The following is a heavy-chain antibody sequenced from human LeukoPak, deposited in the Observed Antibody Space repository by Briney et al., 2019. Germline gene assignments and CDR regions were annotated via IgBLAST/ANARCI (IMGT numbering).Heavy chain of an antibody. V-gene: IGHV4-59*08. J-gene: IGHJ5*02. CDR1: GGSISSYY. CDR2: IYYSGST. D-gene: IGHD1-26*01. CDR3: ARWVGATWFDP. Sequence: SETLSLTCTVSGGSISSYYWSWIRQPPGKGLEWIGYIYYSGSTNYNPSLKSRVTISVDTSKNQFSLKLSSVTAADTAAYYCARWVGATWFDPWGQGTLVTVSS.